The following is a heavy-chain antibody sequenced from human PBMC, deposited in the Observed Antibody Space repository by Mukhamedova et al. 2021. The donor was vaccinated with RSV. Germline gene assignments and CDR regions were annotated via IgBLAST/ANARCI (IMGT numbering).Heavy chain of an antibody. D-gene: IGHD4-17*01. Sequence: YDENDRYYADSVKGRFAISRDNSKNTLYLQMDSLRTDDTAVYYCARVGAAVTPAFPFNIWGQGTMVTVSS. CDR2: YDENDR. V-gene: IGHV3-30*03. J-gene: IGHJ3*02. CDR3: ARVGAAVTPAFPFNI.